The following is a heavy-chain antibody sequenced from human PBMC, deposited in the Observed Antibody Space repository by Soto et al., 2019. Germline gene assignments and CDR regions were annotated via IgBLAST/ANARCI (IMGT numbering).Heavy chain of an antibody. D-gene: IGHD2-15*01. CDR1: DYTFTSYC. J-gene: IGHJ3*02. CDR2: ISAYNGIT. CDR3: ARDKRYCSGGSCPGDI. V-gene: IGHV1-18*01. Sequence: GASAKVSCKASDYTFTSYCISWVRQATEQGLEWMGWISAYNGITNYAQKLQGRVTMTTDTSTSTAYMELRSLRSDDTAVYYCARDKRYCSGGSCPGDIWGQGTMVTVSS.